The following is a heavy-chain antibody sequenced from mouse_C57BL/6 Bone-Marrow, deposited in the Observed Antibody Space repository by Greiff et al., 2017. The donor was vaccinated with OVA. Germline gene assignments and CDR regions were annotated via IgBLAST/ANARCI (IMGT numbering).Heavy chain of an antibody. D-gene: IGHD1-1*01. Sequence: EVKLMESGAELVKPGASVKLSCTASGFNIKDYYMHWVKQRTEQGLEWIGRIDPEDGETKYAPKFQGKATITADTSSNTAYLQLSSLTSEDTAVYYCAPYYYGSSHYLDYWGQGTTLTVSS. CDR1: GFNIKDYY. CDR3: APYYYGSSHYLDY. V-gene: IGHV14-2*01. CDR2: IDPEDGET. J-gene: IGHJ2*01.